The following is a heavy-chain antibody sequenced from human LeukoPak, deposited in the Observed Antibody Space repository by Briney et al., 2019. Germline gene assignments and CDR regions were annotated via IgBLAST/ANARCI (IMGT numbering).Heavy chain of an antibody. CDR1: GGSFSGYY. D-gene: IGHD3-22*01. V-gene: IGHV4-34*01. CDR3: AREPHYDSSGYYRNWFDP. J-gene: IGHJ5*02. CDR2: INHSGST. Sequence: PSETLSLTCAVYGGSFSGYYWSWIRQPPGKGLEWIGEINHSGSTNYNPSLKSRVTISVDTSKNQFSLKLSSVTAADTAVYYCAREPHYDSSGYYRNWFDPWGQGTLVTVSS.